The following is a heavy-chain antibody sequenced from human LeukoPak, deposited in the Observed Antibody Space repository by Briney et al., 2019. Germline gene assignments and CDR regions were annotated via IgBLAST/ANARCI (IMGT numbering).Heavy chain of an antibody. CDR2: ISAYNANT. D-gene: IGHD2-15*01. CDR3: ARDSRGYCSGGSCYSSSYFDF. CDR1: GYTFTSYG. J-gene: IGHJ4*02. V-gene: IGHV1-18*01. Sequence: ASVKVSCKASGYTFTSYGISCVRPAPGQGLEWMGWISAYNANTNYAQKLQGRVTMTTDTSTSTAYMELRSLRSDDTAVYYCARDSRGYCSGGSCYSSSYFDFWGQGTLVTVSS.